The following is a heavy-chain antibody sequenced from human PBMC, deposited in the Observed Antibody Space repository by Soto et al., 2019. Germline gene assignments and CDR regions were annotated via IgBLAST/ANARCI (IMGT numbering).Heavy chain of an antibody. D-gene: IGHD2-15*01. Sequence: EVQLVESGGGLVKPGGSLRLSCAASGFTFSSYSMNWVRQAPGKGLEWVSSISSSSSYIYYADSVKGRFTISRDNAKNSLYLQMNSLRAEDTAVYYCARDREGGTGFDYWGQGTLVTVSS. CDR3: ARDREGGTGFDY. V-gene: IGHV3-21*01. J-gene: IGHJ4*02. CDR1: GFTFSSYS. CDR2: ISSSSSYI.